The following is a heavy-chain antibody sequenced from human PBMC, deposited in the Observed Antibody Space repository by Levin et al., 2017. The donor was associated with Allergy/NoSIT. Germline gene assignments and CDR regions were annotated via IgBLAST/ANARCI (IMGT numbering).Heavy chain of an antibody. J-gene: IGHJ5*02. CDR3: AREGIAAAGTNWFDP. D-gene: IGHD6-13*01. CDR2: IWYDGSNK. CDR1: GFTFSSYG. V-gene: IGHV3-33*01. Sequence: PGGSLRLSCAASGFTFSSYGMHWVRQAPGKGLEWVAVIWYDGSNKYYADSVKGRFTISRDNSKNTLYLQMNSLRAEDTAVYYCAREGIAAAGTNWFDPWGQGTLVTVSS.